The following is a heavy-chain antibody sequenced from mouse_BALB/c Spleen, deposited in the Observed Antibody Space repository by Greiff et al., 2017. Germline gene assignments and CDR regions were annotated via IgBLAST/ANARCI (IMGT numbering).Heavy chain of an antibody. CDR1: GFTFSSYT. V-gene: IGHV5-6-4*01. J-gene: IGHJ4*01. CDR3: TRDLRDYDAMDY. D-gene: IGHD6-1*01. CDR2: ISSGGSYT. Sequence: EVKLVESGGGLVKPGGSLKLSCAASGFTFSSYTMSWVRQTPEKRLEWVATISSGGSYTYYPDSVKGRFTISRDNAKNTLYLQMSSLKSEDTAMYYCTRDLRDYDAMDYWGQGTSVTVSS.